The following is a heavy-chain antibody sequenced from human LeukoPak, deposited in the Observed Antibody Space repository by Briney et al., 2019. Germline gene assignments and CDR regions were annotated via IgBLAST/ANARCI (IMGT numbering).Heavy chain of an antibody. CDR3: ARAYGDIPPYWYFDL. J-gene: IGHJ2*01. Sequence: ASVKVSCKASGYTFTGYYMHWVRQAPGQGLEWMGRINPNSGGTSYAQKFQGRVTMTRDTSTSTVYMELRSLRSEDTAVYYCARAYGDIPPYWYFDLWGRGTLVTVSS. V-gene: IGHV1-2*06. CDR1: GYTFTGYY. D-gene: IGHD4-17*01. CDR2: INPNSGGT.